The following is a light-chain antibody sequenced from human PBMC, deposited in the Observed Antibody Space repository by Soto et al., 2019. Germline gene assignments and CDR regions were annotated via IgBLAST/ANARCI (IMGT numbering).Light chain of an antibody. V-gene: IGKV3D-15*01. CDR3: QHYNDWPPAFT. CDR1: QSLNRN. Sequence: EILMTQSPATLSVSPGERATLSCRASQSLNRNLAWYQQNPGQAPRFIIYGASTRASGIPARFSGSGSGTEFTLTISSLQSEDFALYYCQHYNDWPPAFTFGPGTKVDL. J-gene: IGKJ3*01. CDR2: GAS.